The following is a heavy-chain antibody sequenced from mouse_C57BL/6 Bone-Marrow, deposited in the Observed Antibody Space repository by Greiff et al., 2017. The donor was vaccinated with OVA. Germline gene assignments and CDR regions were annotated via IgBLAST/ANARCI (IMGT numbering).Heavy chain of an antibody. V-gene: IGHV2-5*01. Sequence: VQLQQSGPGLVQPSQSLSITCTVSGFSLTSYGVHWVRQSPGKGLEWLGVIWRGGSTDYNAAFMSRLSIIKDNSNSQVFFKMNSLQADDTAIYDCATHYYGSSWYFDVWGTGTTVTVSS. J-gene: IGHJ1*03. D-gene: IGHD1-1*01. CDR2: IWRGGST. CDR3: ATHYYGSSWYFDV. CDR1: GFSLTSYG.